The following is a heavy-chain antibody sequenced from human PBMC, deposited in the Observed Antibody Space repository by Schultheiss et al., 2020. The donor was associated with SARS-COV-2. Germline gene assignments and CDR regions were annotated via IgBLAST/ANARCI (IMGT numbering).Heavy chain of an antibody. CDR1: GYTFTSYG. D-gene: IGHD3-3*01. J-gene: IGHJ5*02. CDR2: ISAYNGNT. Sequence: ASVKVSCKASGYTFTSYGISWVRQAPGQGLEWMGWISAYNGNTNYAQKLQGRVTMTTDTSTSTAYMELRSLRSDDTAVYYCARDHVLRFLEWRKGWFDPWGQGTLVTVSS. V-gene: IGHV1-18*01. CDR3: ARDHVLRFLEWRKGWFDP.